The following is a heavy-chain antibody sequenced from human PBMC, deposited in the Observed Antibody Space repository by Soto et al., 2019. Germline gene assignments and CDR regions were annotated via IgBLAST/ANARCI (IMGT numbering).Heavy chain of an antibody. J-gene: IGHJ6*02. V-gene: IGHV1-18*01. CDR3: ARRRALESGSLSDDQESSELDT. CDR1: GYTFANYG. D-gene: IGHD3-10*01. CDR2: ISAYNGNT. Sequence: GSSVKVSCKASGYTFANYGFSWVRQAPGQGPEWMGWISAYNGNTNYAQKLQGRVTMTTDTFTSTAYMELRSLRSDDTAVYYCARRRALESGSLSDDQESSELDTRGLQTTLTISS.